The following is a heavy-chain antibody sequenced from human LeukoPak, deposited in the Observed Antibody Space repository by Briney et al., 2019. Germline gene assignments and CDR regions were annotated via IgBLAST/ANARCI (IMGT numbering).Heavy chain of an antibody. D-gene: IGHD3-10*01. J-gene: IGHJ6*03. V-gene: IGHV1-69*01. Sequence: SVKVSCKASGGTFSSYAISWVRQAPGQGLEWMGGIIPIFGTANYAQKFQGRVTITADESTSTAYMELSSLRSEDTAVYYCARWFGELPRNYYYYYYYYMDVWGKGTTVTVSS. CDR1: GGTFSSYA. CDR3: ARWFGELPRNYYYYYYYYMDV. CDR2: IIPIFGTA.